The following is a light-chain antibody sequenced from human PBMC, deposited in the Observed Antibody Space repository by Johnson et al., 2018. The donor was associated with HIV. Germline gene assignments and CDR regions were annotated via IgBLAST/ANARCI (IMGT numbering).Light chain of an antibody. Sequence: QSVLTQPPSVSAAPGQKVTISCSGSSYNIGNSYVSWYQQLPGTAPKLLIYENNKRPSGIPDRFSGSKSGTSATLGITGLQTGDEADYYCGTWDSSLSAGYYVFGTGTKVTVL. CDR3: GTWDSSLSAGYYV. CDR1: SYNIGNSY. J-gene: IGLJ1*01. CDR2: ENN. V-gene: IGLV1-51*02.